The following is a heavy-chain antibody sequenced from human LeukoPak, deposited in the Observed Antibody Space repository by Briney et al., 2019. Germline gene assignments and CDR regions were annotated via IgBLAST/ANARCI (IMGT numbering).Heavy chain of an antibody. CDR3: AKCTTKWELLPRKY. J-gene: IGHJ4*02. CDR2: VSVICGST. D-gene: IGHD1-26*01. CDR1: GFAFSSYA. V-gene: IGHV3-23*01. Sequence: PGASLRLSCAVSGFAFSSYAMSWVRQPPPKGLDVVSSVSVICGSTYYADSVKGRCTISRDNAKKTLFLQMKSPRAEATAVYYCAKCTTKWELLPRKYWGQGTLVTVSS.